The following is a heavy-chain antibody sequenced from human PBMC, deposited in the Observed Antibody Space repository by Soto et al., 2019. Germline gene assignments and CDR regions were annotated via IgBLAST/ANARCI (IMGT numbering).Heavy chain of an antibody. D-gene: IGHD3-10*01. CDR2: ISGSGGST. V-gene: IGHV3-23*01. CDR3: AKDFIPWFGEWGNAFDI. J-gene: IGHJ3*02. Sequence: GGSLRLSCAASGFTFSSYAMSWVRQAPGKGLEWVSAISGSGGSTYYADSVKGRFTISRDNSKNTLYLQMNSLRAEDTAVYYCAKDFIPWFGEWGNAFDIWGQGTMVTVSS. CDR1: GFTFSSYA.